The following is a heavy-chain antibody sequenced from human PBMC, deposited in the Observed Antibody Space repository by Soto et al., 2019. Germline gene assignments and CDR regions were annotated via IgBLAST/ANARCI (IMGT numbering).Heavy chain of an antibody. Sequence: QVQLVQSGAEVKKPGSSVKVSCKASGGTFSSYTISWVRQAPGQGLEWMGRIIPILGIANYAQKFQGRVTITADKSTSTAYMELSSLRSEDTAVYYCARYCSGGSCYLHAFDIWGPGTMVTVSS. CDR3: ARYCSGGSCYLHAFDI. CDR1: GGTFSSYT. V-gene: IGHV1-69*02. D-gene: IGHD2-15*01. J-gene: IGHJ3*02. CDR2: IIPILGIA.